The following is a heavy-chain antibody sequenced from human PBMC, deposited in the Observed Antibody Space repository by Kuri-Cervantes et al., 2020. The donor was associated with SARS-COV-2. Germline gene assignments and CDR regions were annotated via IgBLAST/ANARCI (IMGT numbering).Heavy chain of an antibody. CDR2: IKQDGSEK. D-gene: IGHD3-22*01. CDR1: GFTFSSYA. CDR3: ASRYYYDSSGPYYMDV. Sequence: GGSLRLSCAASGFTFSSYAMHWVRQAPGKGLEWVANIKQDGSEKYYVDSVKGRFTISRDNAKNSLYLQMNSLRAEDTAVYYCASRYYYDSSGPYYMDVWGKGTTVTVSS. J-gene: IGHJ6*03. V-gene: IGHV3-7*01.